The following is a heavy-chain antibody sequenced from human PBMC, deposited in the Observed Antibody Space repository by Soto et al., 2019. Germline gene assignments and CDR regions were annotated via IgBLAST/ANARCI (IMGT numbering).Heavy chain of an antibody. CDR2: ISSSSSYI. CDR1: GFNFNSYT. V-gene: IGHV3-21*01. Sequence: GSLRLSCAASGFNFNSYTINWVRQAPGKGLEWVSSISSSSSYIYYADSVKGRFTISRDNAKNSLYLQMNSLRAEDTAVYYCARARGSWSPWGQGTLVTVSS. D-gene: IGHD6-13*01. CDR3: ARARGSWSP. J-gene: IGHJ5*02.